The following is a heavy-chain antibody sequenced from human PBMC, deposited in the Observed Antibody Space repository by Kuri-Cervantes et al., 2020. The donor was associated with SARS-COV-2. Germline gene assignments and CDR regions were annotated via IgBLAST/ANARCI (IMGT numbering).Heavy chain of an antibody. CDR1: GDSFSGYY. V-gene: IGHV4-34*01. Sequence: SETLSLTCTVSGDSFSGYYWSWIRQPPGKGLEWIGEINHSGSTNYNPSLKSRVTISVDTSKNQFSLKLSSVTAADTAVYYCASVPNGYYYYGMDVWGQGTTVTVSS. J-gene: IGHJ6*02. CDR2: INHSGST. CDR3: ASVPNGYYYYGMDV. D-gene: IGHD1-1*01.